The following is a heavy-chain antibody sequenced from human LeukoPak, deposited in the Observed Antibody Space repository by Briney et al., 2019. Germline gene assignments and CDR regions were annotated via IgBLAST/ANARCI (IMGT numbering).Heavy chain of an antibody. CDR3: ARARWLPLYFDY. V-gene: IGHV4-34*01. CDR2: INHSGST. J-gene: IGHJ4*02. Sequence: SETLSLTCAVYGGSFSGYYWSWIRQSPGKGLEWIGEINHSGSTNYNPSLKSRVTISVDTSKIQFSLKLSSVTAADTAVYYCARARWLPLYFDYWGQGTLVTVSS. D-gene: IGHD5-24*01. CDR1: GGSFSGYY.